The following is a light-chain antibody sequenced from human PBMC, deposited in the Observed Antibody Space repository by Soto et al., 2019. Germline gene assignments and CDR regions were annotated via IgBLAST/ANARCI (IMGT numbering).Light chain of an antibody. CDR3: GTWDKSLSAGV. CDR2: DVA. CDR1: ISDVGSYNF. J-gene: IGLJ3*02. Sequence: QSALTQPRSVSGSPGQSVTISCTGTISDVGSYNFVSWHQQHPGKAPKLMIYDVAKRPSGVPDRFSGSKSGNTASLTISGLQAEDEADYYCGTWDKSLSAGVFGGGTKLTVL. V-gene: IGLV2-11*01.